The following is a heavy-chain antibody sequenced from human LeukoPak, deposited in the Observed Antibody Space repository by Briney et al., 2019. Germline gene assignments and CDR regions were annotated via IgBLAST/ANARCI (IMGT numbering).Heavy chain of an antibody. D-gene: IGHD3-10*01. V-gene: IGHV4-30-2*01. CDR2: IYHSGST. J-gene: IGHJ4*02. Sequence: SQTLSLTCAVSGGSISSGGYSWSCIRQPPGKGLEWIGYIYHSGSTYYNPSLRSRVTISVDRSKNQFSLKLSSVTAADTAVYYCARGPEGSDYFDYWGQGTLVTVSS. CDR1: GGSISSGGYS. CDR3: ARGPEGSDYFDY.